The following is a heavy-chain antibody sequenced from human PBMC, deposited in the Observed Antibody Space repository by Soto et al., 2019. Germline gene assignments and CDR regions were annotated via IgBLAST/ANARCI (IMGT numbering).Heavy chain of an antibody. CDR3: AKGPAPTLYGDYVSYYFDY. CDR2: ISGGSGTT. CDR1: GFPFSSYA. J-gene: IGHJ4*02. D-gene: IGHD4-17*01. V-gene: IGHV3-23*01. Sequence: PGGSLRLSCAASGFPFSSYAMNWVRQAPGKGLEWVSGISGGSGTTYYADSVKGRFTISRDNSKNTLYLQMNSLRADGTAVYYCAKGPAPTLYGDYVSYYFDYWGQGTLVTVSS.